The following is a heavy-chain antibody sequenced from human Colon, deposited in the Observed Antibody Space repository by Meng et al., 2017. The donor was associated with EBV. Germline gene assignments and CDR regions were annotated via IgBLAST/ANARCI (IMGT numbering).Heavy chain of an antibody. V-gene: IGHV4-34*01. J-gene: IGHJ4*02. CDR2: INHSGST. D-gene: IGHD3-22*01. Sequence: QVQLQQWGARLLKPSEXLSLTCAVYGGSFSGYYWSWIRQPPGKGLKWIGEINHSGSTNYNPSLKSRVTISVDTSKNQFSLKMRSVTAADTAVYYCARQAPYYFDSSGRFDYWGQGTLVTVSS. CDR3: ARQAPYYFDSSGRFDY. CDR1: GGSFSGYY.